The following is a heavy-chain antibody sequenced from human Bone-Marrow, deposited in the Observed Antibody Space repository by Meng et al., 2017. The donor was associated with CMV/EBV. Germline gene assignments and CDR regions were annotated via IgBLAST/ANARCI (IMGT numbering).Heavy chain of an antibody. J-gene: IGHJ4*02. CDR2: INWNGGST. D-gene: IGHD3-10*01. Sequence: GGSLRLSCVASGLTLSSYGLHWVRQAPGKGLEWVSGINWNGGSTGYADSVKGRFTISSDNAKNSLYLQMNSLRAEDTALYYCAKGFGGPYYFDYWGQGTLVTVSS. CDR3: AKGFGGPYYFDY. V-gene: IGHV3-20*04. CDR1: GLTLSSYG.